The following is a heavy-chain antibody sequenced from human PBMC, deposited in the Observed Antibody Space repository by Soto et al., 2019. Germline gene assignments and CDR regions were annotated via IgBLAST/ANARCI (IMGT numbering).Heavy chain of an antibody. J-gene: IGHJ4*02. CDR2: IKSKTDGGTT. V-gene: IGHV3-15*01. CDR1: GFTFSNAW. D-gene: IGHD2-15*01. CDR3: TTDRQSVGYCSGGSCYPSGPYFDY. Sequence: GGSLRLSCAASGFTFSNAWMSWVRQAPGKGLEWVGRIKSKTDGGTTDYAAPVKGRFTISRDDSKNTLYLQMNSLKTEDTAVYYCTTDRQSVGYCSGGSCYPSGPYFDYWGQGTLVTVSS.